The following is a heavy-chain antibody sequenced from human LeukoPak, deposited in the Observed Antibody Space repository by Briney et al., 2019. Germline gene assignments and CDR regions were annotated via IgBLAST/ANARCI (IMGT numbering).Heavy chain of an antibody. CDR1: GFTFSSYA. CDR3: AKALNYYDSSGSYYGNDY. D-gene: IGHD3-22*01. Sequence: GGSLRLSCAASGFTFSSYAMSWVRQAPGKGLEWVSGISGSGGSTYYADSVKGRFTISRDNSRKTLYLQMSSLSAEDTAVYYCAKALNYYDSSGSYYGNDYWGQGTLVTVSS. J-gene: IGHJ4*02. V-gene: IGHV3-23*01. CDR2: ISGSGGST.